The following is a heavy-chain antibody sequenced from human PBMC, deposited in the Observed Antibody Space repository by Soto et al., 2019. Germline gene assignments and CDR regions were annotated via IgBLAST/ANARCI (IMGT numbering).Heavy chain of an antibody. V-gene: IGHV4-31*03. D-gene: IGHD2-15*01. CDR1: GGSISSDNYY. J-gene: IGHJ5*02. CDR3: ARERVATKSYWFDP. Sequence: PSETLSLTCSISGGSISSDNYYWSWIRQHPGKGLEWIGYISYSGSTYYNPSLKSRVTISVDTSKNQFSLKLSSVTAADTAVYYWARERVATKSYWFDPWGQGTLVTVSS. CDR2: ISYSGST.